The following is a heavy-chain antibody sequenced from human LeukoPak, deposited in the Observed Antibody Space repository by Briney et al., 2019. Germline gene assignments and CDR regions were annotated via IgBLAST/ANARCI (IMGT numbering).Heavy chain of an antibody. CDR1: GYTFSDYS. V-gene: IGHV3-7*01. J-gene: IGHJ3*02. Sequence: GGSLRLSCAASGYTFSDYSVNWVRQLPGKGLEWVANIKQDGSEKYYVDSVKGRFTISRDNAKNSLYLQMNSLRAEDTAVYYCARAPRQLPGFEAFDIWGQGTMVTVSS. D-gene: IGHD2-2*01. CDR2: IKQDGSEK. CDR3: ARAPRQLPGFEAFDI.